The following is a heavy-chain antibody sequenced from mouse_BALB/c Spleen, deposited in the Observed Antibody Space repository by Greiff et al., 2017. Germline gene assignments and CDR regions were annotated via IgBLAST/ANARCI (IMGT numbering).Heavy chain of an antibody. D-gene: IGHD1-1*01. Sequence: QVQLQQSGAELVKPGASVKLSCKASGYTFTSYWMHWVKQRPGQGLDWIGEINPSNGRTNYNEKFKSKATLTVDKSSSTAYMQLSSLTSEDSAVYYCARSYYGRGDAMDYWGQGTSVTVSS. CDR2: INPSNGRT. V-gene: IGHV1S81*02. J-gene: IGHJ4*01. CDR3: ARSYYGRGDAMDY. CDR1: GYTFTSYW.